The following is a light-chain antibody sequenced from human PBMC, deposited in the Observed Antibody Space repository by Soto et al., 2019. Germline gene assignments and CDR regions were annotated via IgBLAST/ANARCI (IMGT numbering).Light chain of an antibody. J-gene: IGKJ1*01. V-gene: IGKV1-6*01. CDR3: LQDYNDPWT. CDR2: AAS. CDR1: QNIRND. Sequence: AIQLTQSPSSLSASVGDRVTISCRASQNIRNDLGWYQHKPGKAPKLLIYAASGLQSGVPARFSGSGSGTDFTLTSSGLQPEDFATYYCLQDYNDPWTFGQGTKVDIK.